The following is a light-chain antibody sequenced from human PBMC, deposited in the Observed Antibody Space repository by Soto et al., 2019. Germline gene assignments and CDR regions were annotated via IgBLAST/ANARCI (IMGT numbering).Light chain of an antibody. CDR3: CSYAGRYTYV. V-gene: IGLV2-11*01. CDR1: SSDVGGYTY. Sequence: QSVLTQPASVSGSPGQSITISCTGTSSDVGGYTYVSWYQQHPGKAPKVMIYDVSKRPSGVPDRFSGSKSGNTASLTISGLQSEDEADYYCCSYAGRYTYVFGTGTKVTVL. J-gene: IGLJ1*01. CDR2: DVS.